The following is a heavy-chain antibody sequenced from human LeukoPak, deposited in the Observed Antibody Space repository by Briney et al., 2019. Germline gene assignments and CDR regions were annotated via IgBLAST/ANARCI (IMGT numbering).Heavy chain of an antibody. CDR2: ISGSGAGT. Sequence: AGGSLRLSCAVSGFTFSSYAMNCVRQAPGKGLEWVSGISGSGAGTYYADSVKGRFTISRDNSKNTLYLQMNSLRAEDTAVYYCAKMVREFYTISYYFDYWGQGTLVTVSS. CDR1: GFTFSSYA. V-gene: IGHV3-23*01. CDR3: AKMVREFYTISYYFDY. J-gene: IGHJ4*02. D-gene: IGHD2-8*01.